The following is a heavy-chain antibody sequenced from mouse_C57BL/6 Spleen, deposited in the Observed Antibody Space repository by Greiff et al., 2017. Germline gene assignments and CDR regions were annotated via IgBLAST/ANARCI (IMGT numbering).Heavy chain of an antibody. V-gene: IGHV1-72*01. CDR2: IDPNSGGT. Sequence: QVQLQQPGAELVKPGASVKLSCKASGYTFTRYWMHWVKQRPGRGLEWIGGIDPNSGGTKYNEKFKSKATLTVDKPSSTAYMQLSSLTSEDSAVYYCARDDGYLWFAYWGQGTLVTVSA. J-gene: IGHJ3*01. CDR1: GYTFTRYW. D-gene: IGHD2-3*01. CDR3: ARDDGYLWFAY.